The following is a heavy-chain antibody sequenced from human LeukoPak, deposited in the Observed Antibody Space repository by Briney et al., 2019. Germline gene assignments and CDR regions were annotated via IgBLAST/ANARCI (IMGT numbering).Heavy chain of an antibody. D-gene: IGHD2-15*01. CDR3: ARTRASLRSYYYYMDV. Sequence: ASVKVSCKASGYTFTGYYMHWVRQAPGRGLEWMGRINPNSGGTNYAQKFQGRVTMTRDTSISTAYMELSGLRSDDTAVYYCARTRASLRSYYYYMDVWAKGSTVTVSS. V-gene: IGHV1-2*06. CDR2: INPNSGGT. CDR1: GYTFTGYY. J-gene: IGHJ6*03.